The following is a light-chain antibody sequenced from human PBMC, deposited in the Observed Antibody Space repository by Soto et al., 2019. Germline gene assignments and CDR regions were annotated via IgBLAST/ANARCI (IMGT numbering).Light chain of an antibody. Sequence: DIQMTQSPSSLSASVGDRVTITCRASQSISTYLNWYQQKPGKAPKLLIYAASSLQSGVPSGFSGSGSGTDFTLTISSLQPEDSATYYCQQSYSTPHTFGGGTKVEIK. CDR1: QSISTY. CDR2: AAS. J-gene: IGKJ4*01. CDR3: QQSYSTPHT. V-gene: IGKV1-39*01.